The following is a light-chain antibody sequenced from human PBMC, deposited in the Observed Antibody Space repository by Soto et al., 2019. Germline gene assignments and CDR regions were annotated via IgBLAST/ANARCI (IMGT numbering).Light chain of an antibody. V-gene: IGKV4-1*01. Sequence: DIVMTQSPDSLAVSLGERATTNCKSSQSVLYSSDNKNYLAWYQQKPGQPPKLLIYWASTRDSGVPDQFSGSGSGADFTLTISSLQAEDVAVYYCQQYYSTLTFGGGTKVEIK. CDR2: WAS. CDR1: QSVLYSSDNKNY. CDR3: QQYYSTLT. J-gene: IGKJ4*01.